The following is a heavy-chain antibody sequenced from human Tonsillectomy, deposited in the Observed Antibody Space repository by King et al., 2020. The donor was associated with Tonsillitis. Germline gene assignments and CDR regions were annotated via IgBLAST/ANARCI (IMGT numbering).Heavy chain of an antibody. V-gene: IGHV3-30*18. D-gene: IGHD6-19*01. CDR3: AKNEAEDGLGSGRYIS. CDR1: GFTFNYYG. CDR2: ISHDGSQK. Sequence: VQLVESGGGVVQPGRSLRLSCEPSGFTFNYYGMYWVRQAPGKGLEWVAVISHDGSQKNYADSVKGRFTISRDNSKNTLFLQMNSLRPEDTAVFYCAKNEAEDGLGSGRYISWGQGTLVTVSS. J-gene: IGHJ5*02.